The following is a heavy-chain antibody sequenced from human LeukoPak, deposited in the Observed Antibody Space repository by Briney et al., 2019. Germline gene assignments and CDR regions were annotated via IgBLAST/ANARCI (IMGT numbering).Heavy chain of an antibody. D-gene: IGHD5-12*01. Sequence: QPGGSLRLSCAASGFTFSSYWMSWVRQAPGKGLEWVANIKQDGSEKYYVDSVKGRFTISRDNAKNSLYLQMNGLRAEDTAVYYCARDEIVATTKANYYYYMDVWGKGTTVTISS. CDR2: IKQDGSEK. CDR3: ARDEIVATTKANYYYYMDV. V-gene: IGHV3-7*01. CDR1: GFTFSSYW. J-gene: IGHJ6*03.